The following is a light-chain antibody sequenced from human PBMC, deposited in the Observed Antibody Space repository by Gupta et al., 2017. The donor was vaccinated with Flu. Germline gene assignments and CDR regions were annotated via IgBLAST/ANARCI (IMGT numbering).Light chain of an antibody. CDR2: DVS. CDR3: SSFASSDTLVV. Sequence: SALTQPASASGSPGQSITISCTGTSGDVDFYNYVSWYQQHPGKAPKLIIYDVSHRPSGVSNRFSGSKSGNGASLTISGLQAEDEADYYCSSFASSDTLVVFGGGTKLTVL. CDR1: SGDVDFYNY. V-gene: IGLV2-14*03. J-gene: IGLJ2*01.